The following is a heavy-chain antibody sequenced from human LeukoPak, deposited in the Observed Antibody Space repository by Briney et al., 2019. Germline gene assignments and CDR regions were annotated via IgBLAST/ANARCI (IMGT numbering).Heavy chain of an antibody. CDR1: RYTFTGYY. J-gene: IGHJ5*02. CDR2: INPNSGGT. CDR3: ARDRIAARAWNWFDP. Sequence: ASVKVSCKASRYTFTGYYMHWVRQAPGQGLEWMGWINPNSGGTNYAQKLQGRVTMTRDTSISTAYTELSRLRSDDTAVCYCARDRIAARAWNWFDPWGQGTLVTVSS. D-gene: IGHD6-6*01. V-gene: IGHV1-2*02.